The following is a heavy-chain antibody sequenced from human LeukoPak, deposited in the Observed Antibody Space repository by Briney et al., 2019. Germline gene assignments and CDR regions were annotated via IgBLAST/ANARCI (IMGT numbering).Heavy chain of an antibody. J-gene: IGHJ6*03. CDR1: GYDFTNYD. CDR3: ARGPDPYYYYYYLDV. CDR2: MNPNSGSA. V-gene: IGHV1-8*01. Sequence: ASVNVSCKASGYDFTNYDINWVRQATGQGLEWMGWMNPNSGSAAYAQKFQGRVTMTRNTSINTAYVDLSSLRSEDTAVYYCARGPDPYYYYYYLDVWGKGTTVTVSS.